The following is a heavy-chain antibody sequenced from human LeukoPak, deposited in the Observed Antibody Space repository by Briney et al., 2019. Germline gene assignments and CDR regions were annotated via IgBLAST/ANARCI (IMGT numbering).Heavy chain of an antibody. D-gene: IGHD5-18*01. Sequence: ASVKVSCKASGYTFTGYYMHWVRQAPGQGLEWMGWINPNSGGTNYAQKFQGRVTMTRDTSISTAYMELSRLRSDDTAVYYCARHLRGYSYGYHYYYYMDVWGKGTTVTVSS. J-gene: IGHJ6*03. CDR3: ARHLRGYSYGYHYYYYMDV. V-gene: IGHV1-2*02. CDR1: GYTFTGYY. CDR2: INPNSGGT.